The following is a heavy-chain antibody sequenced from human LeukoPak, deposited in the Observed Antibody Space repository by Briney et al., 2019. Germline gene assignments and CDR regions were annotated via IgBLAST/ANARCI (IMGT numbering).Heavy chain of an antibody. CDR1: GFTFGDYA. J-gene: IGHJ4*02. CDR2: IRSKAYGGTT. V-gene: IGHV3-49*04. Sequence: SGGSLRLSCTASGFTFGDYAMSWVRQAPGKGLEWVGFIRSKAYGGTTEYAASVKGRFTISRDDSKSIAYLQMNSLKTEDTAVYYCARGTYSSGYYCTYWGQGTLVTVSS. CDR3: ARGTYSSGYYCTY. D-gene: IGHD3-22*01.